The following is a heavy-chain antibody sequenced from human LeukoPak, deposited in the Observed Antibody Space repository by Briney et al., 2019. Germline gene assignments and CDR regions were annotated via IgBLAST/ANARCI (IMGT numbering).Heavy chain of an antibody. J-gene: IGHJ6*02. Sequence: QSGGSLRLSCAASGFIVSSNYMSWVRQAPGKGLEWVSVIYSGGTTYYADSVKGRFTISRDNSKNTLYLQMNSLRAEDTAVYYCAAKNTWTYCMDVWGQGTTVTVSS. CDR1: GFIVSSNY. D-gene: IGHD1/OR15-1a*01. CDR2: IYSGGTT. CDR3: AAKNTWTYCMDV. V-gene: IGHV3-66*01.